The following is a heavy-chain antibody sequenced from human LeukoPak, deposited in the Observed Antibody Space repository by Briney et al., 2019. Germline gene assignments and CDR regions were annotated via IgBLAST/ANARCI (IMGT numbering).Heavy chain of an antibody. CDR2: INTGSTYT. CDR1: GFTFSDYY. V-gene: IGHV3-11*05. CDR3: TREDNWYFDL. J-gene: IGHJ2*01. Sequence: PGGSLRLSCAASGFTFSDYYMTWIRQAPGQGLEWLSYINTGSTYTNYANSVKGRFTISRDNAKNSLYLQLNSLRAEDTAVYYCTREDNWYFDLWGRGTLVTVSS.